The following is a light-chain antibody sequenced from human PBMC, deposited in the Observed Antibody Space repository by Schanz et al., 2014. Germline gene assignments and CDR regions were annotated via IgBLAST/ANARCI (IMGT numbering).Light chain of an antibody. V-gene: IGLV2-8*01. CDR2: EVS. J-gene: IGLJ3*02. CDR3: CSYAGSSTLWV. CDR1: SSDVGGYNY. Sequence: QSALTQPPSASGSPGQSVAISCTGTSSDVGGYNYVSWYQQHPGKAPKLIIYEVSKRPSGVPVRFSGSKSGNTASLTVSGLQAEDEADYYCCSYAGSSTLWVFGGGTKLTVL.